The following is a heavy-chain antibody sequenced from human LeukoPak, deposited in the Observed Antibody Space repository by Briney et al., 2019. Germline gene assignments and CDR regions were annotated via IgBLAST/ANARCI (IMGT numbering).Heavy chain of an antibody. V-gene: IGHV1-24*01. J-gene: IGHJ6*03. CDR2: FDPEDGET. Sequence: EASVKVSCKVSGYTLTELSMHWVRQAPGKGLEWMGGFDPEDGETIYAQKFQGRVTMTRDMSTSTVYMELSSLRSEDTAVYYCARNDFWSGYGALYYYYMDVWGKGTTVTVSS. CDR1: GYTLTELS. CDR3: ARNDFWSGYGALYYYYMDV. D-gene: IGHD3-3*01.